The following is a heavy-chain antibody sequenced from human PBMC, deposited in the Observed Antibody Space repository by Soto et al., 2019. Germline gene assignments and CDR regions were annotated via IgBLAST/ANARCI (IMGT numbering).Heavy chain of an antibody. CDR2: ISHDGSNK. D-gene: IGHD4-17*01. V-gene: IGHV3-30*18. CDR3: AKEARSRAVTATRVYGMDV. J-gene: IGHJ6*02. CDR1: GFTFSDYG. Sequence: QVNLVESGGGVVQPGRSLRLSCAASGFTFSDYGMHWVRQAPGKGLEWGAAISHDGSNKFYGDSVKGRFTISRDNSKNTLLLQTDSLRDEDTAVYFCAKEARSRAVTATRVYGMDVWGQGTTVAVSS.